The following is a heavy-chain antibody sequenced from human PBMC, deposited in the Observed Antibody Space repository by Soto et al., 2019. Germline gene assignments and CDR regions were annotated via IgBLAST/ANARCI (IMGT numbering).Heavy chain of an antibody. CDR2: VYYSGST. CDR1: GGSVSSSNYY. J-gene: IGHJ4*02. D-gene: IGHD3-10*01. V-gene: IGHV4-61*01. Sequence: QVQLQESGPGLVKPSETLSLTCTVSGGSVSSSNYYWTWIRQPPGKGLEWIGYVYYSGSTNYNPSLKSRVTISVDTSKNQFSLKLSSVTAADTAVYFCARDPQYGSFFDYWGQGTXVXXSS. CDR3: ARDPQYGSFFDY.